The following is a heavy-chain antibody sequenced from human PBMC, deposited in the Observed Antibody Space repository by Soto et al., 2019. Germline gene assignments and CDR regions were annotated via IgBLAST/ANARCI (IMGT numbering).Heavy chain of an antibody. D-gene: IGHD2-2*01. V-gene: IGHV1-8*01. CDR1: GYTFTRYD. CDR2: MNPNSGNT. J-gene: IGHJ6*03. Sequence: GASVKVSCKASGYTFTRYDINWVRQATGQGLEWMGWMNPNSGNTGYAQKFQGRVTMTRNTSISTAYMELSSLRSEDTAVYYCARGSKVVVVPAHYYYYMDVWGKGTTVTVSS. CDR3: ARGSKVVVVPAHYYYYMDV.